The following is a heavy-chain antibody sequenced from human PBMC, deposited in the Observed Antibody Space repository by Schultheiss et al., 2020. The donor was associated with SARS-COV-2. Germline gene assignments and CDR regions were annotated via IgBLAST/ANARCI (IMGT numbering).Heavy chain of an antibody. D-gene: IGHD6-13*01. CDR3: ATSPYSDYYFDY. CDR1: GGSFSGYY. J-gene: IGHJ4*02. Sequence: SETLSLTCAVYGGSFSGYYWSWVRQPPGKGLEWLGYISDSGTSDYSPSMKSRLIMSLDTSKNEVSLKLSSVTAADTAVYYCATSPYSDYYFDYWGQGTLVTVSS. CDR2: ISDSGTS. V-gene: IGHV4-59*08.